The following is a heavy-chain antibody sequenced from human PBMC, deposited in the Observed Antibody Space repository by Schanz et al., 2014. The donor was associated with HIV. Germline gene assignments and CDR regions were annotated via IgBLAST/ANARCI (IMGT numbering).Heavy chain of an antibody. Sequence: QVQLVQSGADVKKPGASVKVSCKSSGYTFSDYYIHWVRQAPGQGLEWMGWINPDNGDTHFAQNFQGRVSLTGDTSRTSTYMELKRLRSDDTAVYYCARGPKWEGLMDVWGQGTTVIVSS. D-gene: IGHD1-26*01. J-gene: IGHJ6*02. CDR3: ARGPKWEGLMDV. V-gene: IGHV1-2*02. CDR2: INPDNGDT. CDR1: GYTFSDYY.